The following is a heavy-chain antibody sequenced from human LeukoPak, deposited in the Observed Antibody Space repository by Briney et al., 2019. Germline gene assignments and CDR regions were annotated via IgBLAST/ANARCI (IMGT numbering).Heavy chain of an antibody. CDR1: GFTFSSYG. V-gene: IGHV3-30*18. Sequence: GRSLRLSCAASGFTFSSYGMHWVRQAPGKGLEWAAVISHDGSNKYYADSVKGRFTISRDNSKNTLYLQMNSLRAEDTAVYYCAKDYYGSSTPLWGQGTLVTVSS. D-gene: IGHD6-6*01. J-gene: IGHJ4*02. CDR3: AKDYYGSSTPL. CDR2: ISHDGSNK.